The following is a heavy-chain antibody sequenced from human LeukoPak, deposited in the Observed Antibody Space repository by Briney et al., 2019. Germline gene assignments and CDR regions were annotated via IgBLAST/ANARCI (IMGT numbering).Heavy chain of an antibody. D-gene: IGHD1-26*01. J-gene: IGHJ4*02. CDR3: SRESGAFSPFGY. CDR1: GGSIGNTNW. CDR2: VSLAGQT. Sequence: PSETLSLTCDVSGGSIGNTNWWSWVRQPPGQGLEWIGEVSLAGQTNYNPSLNGRVTMSLDESSNQLSLKLTSVTAADTAIYYCSRESGAFSPFGYWGQGTLVIVPS. V-gene: IGHV4-4*02.